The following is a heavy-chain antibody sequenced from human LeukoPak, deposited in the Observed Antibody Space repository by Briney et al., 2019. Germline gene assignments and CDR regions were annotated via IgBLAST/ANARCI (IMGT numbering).Heavy chain of an antibody. D-gene: IGHD4-17*01. V-gene: IGHV1-18*01. CDR3: ARAGPSTEGGDYCWFDP. CDR1: GYTFTSYG. J-gene: IGHJ5*02. Sequence: ASVKVSCKASGYTFTSYGISWVRQAPGQGLEWMGWISAYNGNTNYAQKLQGRVTMTTDTSTSTAYMELRSLRSDDTAVYYCARAGPSTEGGDYCWFDPWGQGTLVTVSS. CDR2: ISAYNGNT.